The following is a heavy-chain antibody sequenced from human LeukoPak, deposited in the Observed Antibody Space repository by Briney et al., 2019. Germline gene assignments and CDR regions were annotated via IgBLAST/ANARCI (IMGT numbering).Heavy chain of an antibody. J-gene: IGHJ3*02. D-gene: IGHD2/OR15-2a*01. CDR3: AKGSPKYLYAFDI. CDR2: ISGSGGST. V-gene: IGHV3-23*01. Sequence: GGSLRLSCAASRFTFSSYAMTWVRQAPGKGLEWVSAISGSGGSTYYADSVKGRFTISRDNSKNTLHLQMNSLRAEDTAVYYCAKGSPKYLYAFDIWGQGTMVTVSS. CDR1: RFTFSSYA.